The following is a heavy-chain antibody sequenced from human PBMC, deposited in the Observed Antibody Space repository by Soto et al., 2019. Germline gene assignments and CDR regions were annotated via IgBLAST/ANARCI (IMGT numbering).Heavy chain of an antibody. CDR1: GFTFSSYG. CDR2: ISGSGESI. V-gene: IGHV3-23*01. D-gene: IGHD6-13*01. CDR3: ARDRHGSDWYTYYFYTLAV. Sequence: GGSLRLSCAASGFTFSSYGMHWVRQAPGKGLEWVSGISGSGESIYYADSVEGRFTISRDNSKNTLYLQMNSLRGEDTAVYYCARDRHGSDWYTYYFYTLAVWGQGTTVTVSS. J-gene: IGHJ6*02.